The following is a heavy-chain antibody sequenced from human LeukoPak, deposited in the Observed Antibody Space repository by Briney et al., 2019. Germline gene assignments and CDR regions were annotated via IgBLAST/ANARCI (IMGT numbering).Heavy chain of an antibody. D-gene: IGHD4-23*01. CDR2: MNPNSGNI. CDR3: ARRLGLRWDLQAFDI. J-gene: IGHJ3*02. CDR1: GYTFTSYD. V-gene: IGHV1-8*01. Sequence: ASVKVSCKASGYTFTSYDINWVRQATGQGLEWMGWMNPNSGNIGYAQKFQGRVTMTRNTSISTAYMELSSLRSEDTAVYYCARRLGLRWDLQAFDIWGQGTMVTVSS.